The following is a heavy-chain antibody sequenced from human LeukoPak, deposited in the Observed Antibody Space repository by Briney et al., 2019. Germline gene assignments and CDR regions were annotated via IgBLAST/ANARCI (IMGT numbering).Heavy chain of an antibody. V-gene: IGHV4-61*02. Sequence: PSETLSLTCTVSGGSISSGFYYWSWIRQPAGKGLEWIGRIYTSGDTNYNPSLKSRVTISVDTSKNQFSLKLGSVTAADTAVYYCARELYYDLLTGYKYYDYYYMDVWGLGTTDTVSS. CDR1: GGSISSGFYY. CDR2: IYTSGDT. D-gene: IGHD3-9*01. CDR3: ARELYYDLLTGYKYYDYYYMDV. J-gene: IGHJ6*03.